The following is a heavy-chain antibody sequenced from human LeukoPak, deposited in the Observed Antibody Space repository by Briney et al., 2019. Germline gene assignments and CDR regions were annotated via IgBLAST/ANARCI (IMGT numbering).Heavy chain of an antibody. Sequence: SETLSLTCMVPGGSISSYNWSWIRQPPGKGLERIGYTYYSGSTNYNPSLKSRVTISVDTSKSQFSLRLSSVTAADTAVYYCARNSTSGTNLNWFDPWGQGTLVTVPS. CDR2: TYYSGST. D-gene: IGHD1-1*01. J-gene: IGHJ5*02. CDR3: ARNSTSGTNLNWFDP. V-gene: IGHV4-59*01. CDR1: GGSISSYN.